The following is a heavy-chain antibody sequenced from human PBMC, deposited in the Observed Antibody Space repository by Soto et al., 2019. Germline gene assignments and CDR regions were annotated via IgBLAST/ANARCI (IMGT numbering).Heavy chain of an antibody. V-gene: IGHV1-69*13. D-gene: IGHD3-22*01. CDR1: GGTFSSYA. Sequence: ASVKVSCKASGGTFSSYAISWVRQAPGQGLEWMGGIIPIFGTANYAQKFQGRVTITADESTSTAYMELSSLRSEDTAVYYCARDETYYYDSSAQKAFDIWGQGTMVTVSS. CDR3: ARDETYYYDSSAQKAFDI. CDR2: IIPIFGTA. J-gene: IGHJ3*02.